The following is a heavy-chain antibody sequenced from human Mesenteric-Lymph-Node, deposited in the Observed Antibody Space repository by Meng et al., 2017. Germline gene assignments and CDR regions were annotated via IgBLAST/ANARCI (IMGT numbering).Heavy chain of an antibody. V-gene: IGHV1-2*02. J-gene: IGHJ4*02. CDR1: GYTFTGYY. CDR3: ASGLASSCWPELDY. D-gene: IGHD6-19*01. CDR2: IKPNSGGT. Sequence: ASVKVSCKASGYTFTGYYMNWVRQAPGQGLEGMGWIKPNSGGTNYAQKFQGSVTMTRDTSISTAYMELSRLRSDDTAVYYCASGLASSCWPELDYWGQGTLVTVSS.